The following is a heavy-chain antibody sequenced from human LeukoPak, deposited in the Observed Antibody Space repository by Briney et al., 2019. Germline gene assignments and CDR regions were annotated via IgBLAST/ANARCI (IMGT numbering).Heavy chain of an antibody. J-gene: IGHJ3*02. Sequence: SVTVSCTASVGTFSSYAISWVRQAPGQGLEWMGRIIPIFGTANYAQKFQGRVTITADKSTSTAYMELSSLRSEDTAVYYCARLGEGDAFDIWGQGTMVTVSS. CDR2: IIPIFGTA. D-gene: IGHD3-10*01. CDR1: VGTFSSYA. V-gene: IGHV1-69*06. CDR3: ARLGEGDAFDI.